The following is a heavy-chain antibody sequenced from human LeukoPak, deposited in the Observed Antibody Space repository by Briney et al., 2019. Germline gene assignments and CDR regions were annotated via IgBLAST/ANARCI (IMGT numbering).Heavy chain of an antibody. J-gene: IGHJ3*02. Sequence: GASVKVSCKASGGTFSSYAISWVRQAPGQGLEWMGRIIPILGIANYAQKFQGRVTITADKSTSTAYMELSSLRSEGTAVYYCARDSGNPRAFDIWGQGTMVTVSS. CDR1: GGTFSSYA. V-gene: IGHV1-69*04. CDR2: IIPILGIA. CDR3: ARDSGNPRAFDI. D-gene: IGHD1-14*01.